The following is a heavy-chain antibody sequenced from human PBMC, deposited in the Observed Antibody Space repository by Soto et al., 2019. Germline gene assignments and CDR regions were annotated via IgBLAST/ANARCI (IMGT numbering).Heavy chain of an antibody. J-gene: IGHJ4*02. D-gene: IGHD5-12*01. V-gene: IGHV3-21*01. CDR2: ISSRSNDI. CDR1: GFTISGYS. CDR3: ASREYSGSYRLPFDY. Sequence: EVQLVESGGGLVKPGGSLRLSCVASGFTISGYSMSWVRQAPGKGLEWVSIISSRSNDIYYADSVKGRFTISRDNARHSLYRQMNSLRAEDTAIYYCASREYSGSYRLPFDYWGQGNLVNVSS.